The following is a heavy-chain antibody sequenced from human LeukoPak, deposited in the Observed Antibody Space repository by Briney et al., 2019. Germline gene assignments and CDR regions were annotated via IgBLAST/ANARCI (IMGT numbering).Heavy chain of an antibody. D-gene: IGHD5-24*01. CDR1: GYPINIDYS. J-gene: IGHJ4*02. CDR2: ISPKGIT. Sequence: SEALSLTCFVSGYPINIDYSWGWIRQSPGKGLEWIGVISPKGITYYNPSLRGRVSISPDTSKNQFSLKLSSVTAADTAVYYCARGQRRMATTFGYWGQGTLVTVSS. CDR3: ARGQRRMATTFGY. V-gene: IGHV4-38-2*02.